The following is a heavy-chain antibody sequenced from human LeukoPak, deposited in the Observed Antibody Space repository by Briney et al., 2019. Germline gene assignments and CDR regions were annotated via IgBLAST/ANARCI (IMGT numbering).Heavy chain of an antibody. CDR2: ISSSSSYT. D-gene: IGHD2-2*01. V-gene: IGHV3-11*06. J-gene: IGHJ6*04. CDR1: GFTFSDYY. CDR3: ARGLHCSSTSRYHPWTYYYYGMDV. Sequence: GGSLRLSCAASGFTFSDYYMSWIRQAPGKGLGWVSYISSSSSYTNYADSVKGRFTISRDNAKNSLYLQMNSLRAEDTAVYYCARGLHCSSTSRYHPWTYYYYGMDVWGKGTTVTVSS.